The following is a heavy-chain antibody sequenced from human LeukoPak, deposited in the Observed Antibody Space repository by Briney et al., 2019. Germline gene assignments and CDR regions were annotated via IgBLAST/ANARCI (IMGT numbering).Heavy chain of an antibody. V-gene: IGHV4-4*07. CDR1: GGSIRSYY. Sequence: SETLSLTCTVSGGSIRSYYWSWIREPAGKGLEWSGRIYTSGSTNYNPSLKSRVTMSVDTSKNQFSLKLSSVTAADTAVYYCARDSGPDIVVVPAASTDAFDIWGQGTMVTVSS. CDR3: ARDSGPDIVVVPAASTDAFDI. CDR2: IYTSGST. D-gene: IGHD2-2*01. J-gene: IGHJ3*02.